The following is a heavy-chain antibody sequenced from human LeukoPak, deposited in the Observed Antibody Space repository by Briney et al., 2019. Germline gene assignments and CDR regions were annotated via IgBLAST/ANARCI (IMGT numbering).Heavy chain of an antibody. J-gene: IGHJ4*02. D-gene: IGHD6-19*01. CDR3: AKDLGSGWAN. V-gene: IGHV3-23*01. Sequence: GGPRELSLAALGFTFASFAMGWVPQAPGKGREWVSAISGSGGSTYYADSVKGRFTISRDNSKNTLYLQTNSLRAEDTAVYYCAKDLGSGWANWGQGTLVTVSS. CDR2: ISGSGGST. CDR1: GFTFASFA.